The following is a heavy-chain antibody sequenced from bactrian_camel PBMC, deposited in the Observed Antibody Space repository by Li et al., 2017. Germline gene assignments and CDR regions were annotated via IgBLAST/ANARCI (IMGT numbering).Heavy chain of an antibody. D-gene: IGHD6*01. V-gene: IGHV3S53*01. J-gene: IGHJ4*01. Sequence: HVQLVESGGGLVQAGGSLNLTCAATVNSNNLNCMGWFRQAPGKERESVARIGSGGTIFYASSVKGRFTISQDTSKNNLYLEMSGLDVSDTAVYYCGAGRYCSLSYITIWGQGTQVTVS. CDR2: IGSGGTI. CDR1: VNSNNLNC. CDR3: GAGRYCSLSYITI.